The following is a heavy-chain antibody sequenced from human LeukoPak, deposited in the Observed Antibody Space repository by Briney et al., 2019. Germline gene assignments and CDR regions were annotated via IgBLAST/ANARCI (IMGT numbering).Heavy chain of an antibody. CDR2: INPSGGST. V-gene: IGHV1-46*01. Sequence: ASVKVSCNASGYTFTSYYMHWVRQAPGQGPEWMGIINPSGGSTSYAQKFQGRVTMTRDMSTSTVYMELSSLRSEDTAVYYCARDRAGADFDYWGQGTLVTVSS. CDR3: ARDRAGADFDY. J-gene: IGHJ4*02. CDR1: GYTFTSYY. D-gene: IGHD1-26*01.